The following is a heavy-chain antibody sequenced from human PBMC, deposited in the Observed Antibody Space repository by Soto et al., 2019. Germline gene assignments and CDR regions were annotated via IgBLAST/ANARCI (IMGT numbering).Heavy chain of an antibody. CDR1: GGTFSSYA. CDR2: IIPIFGTA. Sequence: SVKVSCKASGGTFSSYAISWVRQAPGQGLKRMGEIIPIFGTANYAQKFQGRVTITADESTSTAYMELSSLRSEDTAVYYCARRDTAMVESYYYYGMDVWGQGTTVTVSS. D-gene: IGHD5-18*01. J-gene: IGHJ6*02. V-gene: IGHV1-69*13. CDR3: ARRDTAMVESYYYYGMDV.